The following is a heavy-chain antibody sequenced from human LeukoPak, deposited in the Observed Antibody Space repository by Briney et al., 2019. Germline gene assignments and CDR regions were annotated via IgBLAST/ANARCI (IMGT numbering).Heavy chain of an antibody. V-gene: IGHV3-74*01. D-gene: IGHD6-13*01. CDR3: ARGGSTWYDY. Sequence: PGGSLRLSCAASGLXFSGYWMHWVRQSPGKGRVWGSRIKSDGSSTSYADSVKGRFTTSTDNAKNTLFLQMNSLRAEDTAVYYCARGGSTWYDYWGQGTLVTVSS. J-gene: IGHJ4*02. CDR1: GLXFSGYW. CDR2: IKSDGSST.